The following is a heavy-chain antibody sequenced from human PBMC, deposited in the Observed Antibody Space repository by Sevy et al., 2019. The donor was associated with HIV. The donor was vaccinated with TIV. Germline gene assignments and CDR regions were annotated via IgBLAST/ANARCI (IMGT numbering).Heavy chain of an antibody. CDR1: GGSISSSSYY. D-gene: IGHD1-26*01. CDR3: ARIWMGATMGIGDY. V-gene: IGHV4-39*01. CDR2: IYYGGST. J-gene: IGHJ4*02. Sequence: SETLSLTCTVSGGSISSSSYYWGWIRQPPGKGLEWIGSIYYGGSTYYNPSLKSRVTISVDTSKNQFSLKLSSVTAADTAVYYCARIWMGATMGIGDYWGQGTLVTVSS.